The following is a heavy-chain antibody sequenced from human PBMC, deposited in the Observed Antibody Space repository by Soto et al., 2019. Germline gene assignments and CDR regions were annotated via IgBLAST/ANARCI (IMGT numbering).Heavy chain of an antibody. CDR3: AREVFADFWSSFGTHPYYFDY. Sequence: GGSLRLSCEASGFRFSTHSFHWVRQAPGKGLEWVAVISDGGSSINYADSVKGRFTISRDNPKNVLYLQMNSLKDEDTAVYYCAREVFADFWSSFGTHPYYFDYWGQGTQVTVS. CDR2: ISDGGSSI. V-gene: IGHV3-30-3*01. CDR1: GFRFSTHS. J-gene: IGHJ4*02. D-gene: IGHD3-3*01.